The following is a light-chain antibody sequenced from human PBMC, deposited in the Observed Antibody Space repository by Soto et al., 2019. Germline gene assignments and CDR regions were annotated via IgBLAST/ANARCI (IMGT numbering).Light chain of an antibody. Sequence: EIVMTQSPATLSVSPGEGATLSCRASQRVGSNLAWYQQKPGQAPRLLIYGASTRATGIPARFSGSGFGTEFTLTISSLQSEDSAVYYCQHYNSWPPYTFGQGTKLEIK. J-gene: IGKJ2*01. CDR2: GAS. V-gene: IGKV3-15*01. CDR3: QHYNSWPPYT. CDR1: QRVGSN.